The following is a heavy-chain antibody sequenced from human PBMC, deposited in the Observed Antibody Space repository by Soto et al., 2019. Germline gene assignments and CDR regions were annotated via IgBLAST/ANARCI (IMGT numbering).Heavy chain of an antibody. V-gene: IGHV4-59*01. D-gene: IGHD2-8*01. Sequence: PSETLSLTCTVSGGSISSYYWSWIRQPPGKGLEWIGYIYYSGSTNYNPSLKSRVTISVDTSRNQFSLKLSSVTAADTAVYYCARAAVYGDYYYYMDVWGKGTTVTVSS. CDR1: GGSISSYY. CDR2: IYYSGST. J-gene: IGHJ6*03. CDR3: ARAAVYGDYYYYMDV.